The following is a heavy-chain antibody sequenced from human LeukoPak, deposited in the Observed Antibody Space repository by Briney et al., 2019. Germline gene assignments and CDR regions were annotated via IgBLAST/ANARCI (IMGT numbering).Heavy chain of an antibody. J-gene: IGHJ4*02. CDR2: IYHSGST. D-gene: IGHD6-19*01. Sequence: SETLSLTCTVSGYSISSGYYWGWIRQPPGEGLEWIGSIYHSGSTYYNPSLKSRVTISVDTSKNQFSLKLSSVTAADTAVYYCARDPLIGIAVAGTGDYWGQGTLVTVSA. CDR1: GYSISSGYY. V-gene: IGHV4-38-2*02. CDR3: ARDPLIGIAVAGTGDY.